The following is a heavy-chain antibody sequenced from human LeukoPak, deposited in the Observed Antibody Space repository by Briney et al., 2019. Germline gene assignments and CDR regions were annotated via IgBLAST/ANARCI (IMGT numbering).Heavy chain of an antibody. V-gene: IGHV1-8*03. Sequence: GASVKVSCKASGYTFTSYDINWVRQATGQGPEWMGWMNPNSGNTGYAQKFQGRVTITRNTSISTAYMELSSVRSEDTAVYYCARGGPTYYDFWSGYYTVDYWGQGTLVTVSS. D-gene: IGHD3-3*01. CDR1: GYTFTSYD. J-gene: IGHJ4*02. CDR3: ARGGPTYYDFWSGYYTVDY. CDR2: MNPNSGNT.